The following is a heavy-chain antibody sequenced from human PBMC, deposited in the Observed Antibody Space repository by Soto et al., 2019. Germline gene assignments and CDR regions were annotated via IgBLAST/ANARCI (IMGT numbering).Heavy chain of an antibody. V-gene: IGHV3-7*02. D-gene: IGHD6-19*01. CDR2: IKEDGSEK. Sequence: EVQLVESGGGLVQPGGSLRLSCAASGLTFSSYWMNWVRQAPGKGLEWVANIKEDGSEKYYVDSVKGRFTISRDNSKYSVYLQMNSLRAEDTAVYYCGSASGWIFDYWGQGIGVTVSS. CDR3: GSASGWIFDY. CDR1: GLTFSSYW. J-gene: IGHJ4*02.